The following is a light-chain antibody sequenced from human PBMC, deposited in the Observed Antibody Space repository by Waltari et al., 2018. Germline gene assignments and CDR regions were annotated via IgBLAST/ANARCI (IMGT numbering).Light chain of an antibody. Sequence: DIVVPQSPLSLPVTPGEPASISCRSSQSLLHSNGYNYLDWYLQKPGQSPQLLIYLGSNRASGVPDRFSGTGSGTDFTLKINRVQAEDVGVYYCMQSLQALWTFGQGTKVEIK. CDR3: MQSLQALWT. V-gene: IGKV2-28*01. CDR2: LGS. CDR1: QSLLHSNGYNY. J-gene: IGKJ1*01.